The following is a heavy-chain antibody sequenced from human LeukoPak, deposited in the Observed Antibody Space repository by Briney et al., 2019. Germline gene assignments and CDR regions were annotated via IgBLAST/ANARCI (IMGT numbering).Heavy chain of an antibody. V-gene: IGHV3-23*01. Sequence: PGGSLRLSCAASGFTFSSYAMSWVRQAPGQGLEWVSAISGSGGSTYYADSVKGRFTISRDNSKNTLYLQMNSLRAEDTAVYYCAKVIPGYYDSSGYSYDYWGQGTLVTVSS. CDR2: ISGSGGST. D-gene: IGHD3-22*01. CDR1: GFTFSSYA. CDR3: AKVIPGYYDSSGYSYDY. J-gene: IGHJ4*02.